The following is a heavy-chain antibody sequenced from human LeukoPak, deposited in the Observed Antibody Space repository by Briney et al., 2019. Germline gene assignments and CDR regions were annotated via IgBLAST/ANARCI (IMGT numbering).Heavy chain of an antibody. J-gene: IGHJ4*02. CDR1: GLTVSSNY. CDR3: ARDTGRTYFDY. V-gene: IGHV3-53*01. D-gene: IGHD1-14*01. Sequence: GGSLRLSCAASGLTVSSNYMSWVRLAPGKGLECVSVIYSGGNTYYANSVNGRFTISRDNYKNTLYLQMKRLRVEDKAVYYCARDTGRTYFDYWGQGTLVTVSA. CDR2: IYSGGNT.